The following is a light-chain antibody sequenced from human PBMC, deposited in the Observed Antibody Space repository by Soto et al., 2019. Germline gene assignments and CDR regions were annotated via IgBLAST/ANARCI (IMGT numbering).Light chain of an antibody. J-gene: IGKJ4*01. CDR3: QEYNNWHPIT. CDR2: GAS. CDR1: QSLSNK. Sequence: EIVMTQSPATLSVSPGEGATLSCRASQSLSNKLAWYQQKPGQAPRLLIYGASTRATGIPARFSGSGSGTEFTLTISSLQSEDFAVYYCQEYNNWHPITFGGGTKVDI. V-gene: IGKV3-15*01.